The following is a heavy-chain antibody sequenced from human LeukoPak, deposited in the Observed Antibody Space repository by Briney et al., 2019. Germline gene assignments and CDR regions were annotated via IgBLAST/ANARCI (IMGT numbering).Heavy chain of an antibody. CDR1: GFPFSSYS. J-gene: IGHJ5*02. D-gene: IGHD1-14*01. V-gene: IGHV3-21*01. Sequence: GGSLRLSCAASGFPFSSYSMNWVRQAPGKGLEWVSSISSSSSYIYYADSVKGRFTISRDNAKNSLYLQMNSLRAEDTAVYYCARDPFAGSEFDPWGQGTLVTVSS. CDR2: ISSSSSYI. CDR3: ARDPFAGSEFDP.